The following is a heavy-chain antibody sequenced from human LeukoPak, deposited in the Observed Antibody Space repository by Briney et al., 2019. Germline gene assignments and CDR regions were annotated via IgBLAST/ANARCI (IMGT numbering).Heavy chain of an antibody. CDR1: GFTFSSYA. D-gene: IGHD1/OR15-1a*01. CDR3: AKGQYASGWNSGNY. Sequence: GGSLTLSCAASGFTFSSYAMSWVRQAPGKGLEWVSSISGGHGGTYYADSVKGRFTISRDDSKNTLYLQVNSLRAEDTAVYYCAKGQYASGWNSGNYWGQGTLVTVSS. J-gene: IGHJ4*02. V-gene: IGHV3-23*01. CDR2: ISGGHGGT.